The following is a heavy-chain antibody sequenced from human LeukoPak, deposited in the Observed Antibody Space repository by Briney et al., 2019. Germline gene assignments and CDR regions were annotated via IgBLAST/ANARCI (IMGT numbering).Heavy chain of an antibody. V-gene: IGHV4-59*01. Sequence: PSETLPLTCLVSGGSISNYYWSWIRQSPGKGLEWIGYIYNSESPNYNPSLKSRVIISVDTSKNQFSLRLSSVTAADTAVYYCARGDGGSMYDYWGQGTLVTVSS. CDR1: GGSISNYY. D-gene: IGHD2-15*01. CDR3: ARGDGGSMYDY. J-gene: IGHJ4*02. CDR2: IYNSESP.